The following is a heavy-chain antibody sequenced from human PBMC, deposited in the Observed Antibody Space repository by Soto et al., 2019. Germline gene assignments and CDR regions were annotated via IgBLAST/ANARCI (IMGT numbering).Heavy chain of an antibody. V-gene: IGHV1-18*01. CDR1: GYHFGSYG. CDR3: AGWGFGAVKSFDWLTHFDS. J-gene: IGHJ4*02. CDR2: ISVYNGDT. D-gene: IGHD3-9*01. Sequence: QVQLMPSGTEVKKPGASVNVSCEAAGYHFGSYGISWVRQAPGQGLEWMGWISVYNGDTNYAQKFQGRVTMTAVTPTDTAYMELRNLRSGDTASYYCAGWGFGAVKSFDWLTHFDSWGQGTLVTVSS.